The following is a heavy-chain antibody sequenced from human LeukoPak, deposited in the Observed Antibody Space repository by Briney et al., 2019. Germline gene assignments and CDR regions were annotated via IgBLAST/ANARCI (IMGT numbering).Heavy chain of an antibody. CDR3: AKVNYYDSSGYYDY. J-gene: IGHJ4*02. CDR2: INGSGGTT. Sequence: GGSLRLSCAASGFTFSNYAMTWVRQAPGKGLEWVADINGSGGTTRYADSVKGRVTISRDNSKNTLYLQMSSLRVEDTAVYYCAKVNYYDSSGYYDYWGQGTLVTVSS. D-gene: IGHD3-22*01. V-gene: IGHV3-23*01. CDR1: GFTFSNYA.